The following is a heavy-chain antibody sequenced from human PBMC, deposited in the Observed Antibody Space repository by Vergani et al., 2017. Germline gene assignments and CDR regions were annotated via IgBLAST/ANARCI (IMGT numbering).Heavy chain of an antibody. CDR3: ARWMYSSSWYWFDP. D-gene: IGHD6-13*01. J-gene: IGHJ5*02. CDR2: IYYSGST. CDR1: GGPISSSSYY. V-gene: IGHV4-39*01. Sequence: QLQLQESGPGLVKPSETLSLTCTVSGGPISSSSYYWGWIRQPPGKGLEWIGNIYYSGSTYYNASLKSRVTISVDTSKNQFSLKLSSVTAADTAVYYCARWMYSSSWYWFDPWGQGTLVTVSS.